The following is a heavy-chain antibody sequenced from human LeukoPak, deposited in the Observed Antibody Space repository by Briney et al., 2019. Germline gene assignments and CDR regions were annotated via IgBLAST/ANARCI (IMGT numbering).Heavy chain of an antibody. J-gene: IGHJ4*02. V-gene: IGHV4-59*01. Sequence: SETLSLTCTVSGGSLSSYYWSWIRQPPGKGLEWIGYIYYSGSTNYNPSLKSRVTISVDTSKNQFSLKLSSVTAAGTAVYYCARAPDLLLWFGESHYYFDYWGQGTLVTVSS. CDR1: GGSLSSYY. CDR2: IYYSGST. D-gene: IGHD3-10*01. CDR3: ARAPDLLLWFGESHYYFDY.